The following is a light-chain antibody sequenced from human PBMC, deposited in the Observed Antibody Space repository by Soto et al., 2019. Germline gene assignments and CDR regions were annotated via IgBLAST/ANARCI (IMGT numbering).Light chain of an antibody. CDR1: ISDLAGYNY. CDR2: EVT. Sequence: ALTQPASVSGSLGQSITISCTGTISDLAGYNYVSWYQQHPGKAPRLVIYEVTNRPSGVSNRFSGSKSGNTASLTISGLQADDEADYYCNSFTDSSLYVFGTGTKV. J-gene: IGLJ1*01. V-gene: IGLV2-14*01. CDR3: NSFTDSSLYV.